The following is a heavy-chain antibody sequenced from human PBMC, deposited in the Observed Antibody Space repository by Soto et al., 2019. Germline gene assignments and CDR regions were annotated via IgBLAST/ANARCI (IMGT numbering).Heavy chain of an antibody. CDR1: GGTFSSYA. CDR3: ARAHCSSTSCTWYFDY. Sequence: VASVKVSCKASGGTFSSYAISWVRQAPGQGLEWMGGIIPIFGTANYAQKFQGRVMITADESTSTAYMELSSLRSEDTAVYYCARAHCSSTSCTWYFDYWGQGTLVTVSS. J-gene: IGHJ4*02. CDR2: IIPIFGTA. D-gene: IGHD2-2*01. V-gene: IGHV1-69*13.